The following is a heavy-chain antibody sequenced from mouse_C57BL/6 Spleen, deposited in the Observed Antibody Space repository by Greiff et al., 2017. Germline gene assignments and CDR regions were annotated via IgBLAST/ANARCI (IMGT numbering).Heavy chain of an antibody. CDR3: ARLWGNYWYFDV. V-gene: IGHV1-52*01. J-gene: IGHJ1*03. CDR2: IDPSDSET. Sequence: VQLQQPGAELVRPGSSVKLSCKASGYTFTSYWMHWVKQRPIQGLEWIGNIDPSDSETHYNQKFKDKATLTVDKSSSTAYMQLSSLTSEDSAVYYCARLWGNYWYFDVWGTGTTVTVSS. D-gene: IGHD1-1*02. CDR1: GYTFTSYW.